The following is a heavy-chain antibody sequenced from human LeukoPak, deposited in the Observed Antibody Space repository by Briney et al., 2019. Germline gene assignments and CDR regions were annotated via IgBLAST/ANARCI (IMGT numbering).Heavy chain of an antibody. Sequence: GGSLRLSCAASGFTFSDYYMSWIRQAPGKGLEWVSYISRTTSYTYYADSVKGRFTISRDNAKNSLYLQMNSLRAEDTAVYYCARVPTIAAAGDYYYYYGMDVWGQGTTVTVSS. CDR2: ISRTTSYT. D-gene: IGHD6-13*01. J-gene: IGHJ6*02. CDR1: GFTFSDYY. V-gene: IGHV3-11*06. CDR3: ARVPTIAAAGDYYYYYGMDV.